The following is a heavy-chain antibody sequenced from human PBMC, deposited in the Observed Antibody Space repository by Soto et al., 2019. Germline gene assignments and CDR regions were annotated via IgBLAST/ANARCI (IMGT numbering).Heavy chain of an antibody. CDR1: GFSLRSSGVG. CDR2: IYWDDDK. Sequence: QITLKESGPTLVKPTQTLTLTCTFSGFSLRSSGVGVVWIRHPPGKALEWLALIYWDDDKRYSPSLKTRLTISKDTDKNQVVLTMSNMDPVDTGTYFCEHATYYHSGQFAYWGPGTLVNVS. V-gene: IGHV2-5*02. D-gene: IGHD3-10*01. J-gene: IGHJ4*01. CDR3: EHATYYHSGQFAY.